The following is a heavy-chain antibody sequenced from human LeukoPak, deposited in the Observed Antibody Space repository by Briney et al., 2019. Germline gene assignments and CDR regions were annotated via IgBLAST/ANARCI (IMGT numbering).Heavy chain of an antibody. V-gene: IGHV1-2*06. CDR1: GYIFTDYY. Sequence: ASVKVSCKASGYIFTDYYMHWVRQAPGQELGWMGRINPNSGGTNYAQKFQGRVTMTRDTSISTAYMELSRLRSDDTAVYYCARGLRRWLPPGIFYYWGQGTLVTVSS. D-gene: IGHD5-12*01. CDR2: INPNSGGT. J-gene: IGHJ4*02. CDR3: ARGLRRWLPPGIFYY.